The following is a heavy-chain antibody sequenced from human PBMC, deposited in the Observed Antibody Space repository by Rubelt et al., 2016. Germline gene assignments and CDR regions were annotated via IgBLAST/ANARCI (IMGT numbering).Heavy chain of an antibody. CDR3: ARRRGATVWFDP. Sequence: QVQLQESGPGLVKPSETLSLTCTVSGGSIISYYWSWIRHSPGKGLEWIGFIYYSGSTNYNPSLKSRVTLSVDTSKHQFSVKVGSGAVADTAVYYCARRRGATVWFDPWGQGTLVTVSS. CDR1: GGSIISYY. D-gene: IGHD1-26*01. V-gene: IGHV4-59*08. J-gene: IGHJ5*02. CDR2: IYYSGST.